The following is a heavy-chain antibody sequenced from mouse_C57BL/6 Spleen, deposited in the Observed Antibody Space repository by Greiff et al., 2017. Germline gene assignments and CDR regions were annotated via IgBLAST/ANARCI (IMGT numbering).Heavy chain of an antibody. Sequence: EVQLQQSGAELVRPGASVTLSCTASGFNIKDDYMHWVKQRPEQGLEWIGWIDPENGDTEYASKFQGKATITADTSSNTAYLQLSSLTSEDTAVYYCTPGEPLFDYGGQGTTLTVSS. D-gene: IGHD4-1*01. CDR1: GFNIKDDY. V-gene: IGHV14-4*01. CDR2: IDPENGDT. CDR3: TPGEPLFDY. J-gene: IGHJ2*01.